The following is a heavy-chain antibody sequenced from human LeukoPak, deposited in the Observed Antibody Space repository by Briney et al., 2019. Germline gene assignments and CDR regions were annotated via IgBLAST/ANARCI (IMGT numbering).Heavy chain of an antibody. V-gene: IGHV1-2*06. Sequence: ASVKVSCKASGYTFTGYYMHWVRQAPGQGLEWMGRINPNSGGTNYAQKFQGRVTMTRDTSISTAYMELSRLRSDDTAVYYCARDLALGYYDSSGLDYWGQGTLVTVSS. D-gene: IGHD3-22*01. CDR3: ARDLALGYYDSSGLDY. CDR1: GYTFTGYY. CDR2: INPNSGGT. J-gene: IGHJ4*02.